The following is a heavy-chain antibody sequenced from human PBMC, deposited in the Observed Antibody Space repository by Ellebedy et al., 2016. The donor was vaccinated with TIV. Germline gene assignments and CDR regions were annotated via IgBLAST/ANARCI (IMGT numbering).Heavy chain of an antibody. CDR3: TRHDTYYYDSSGYPRFYYFDY. V-gene: IGHV3-73*01. Sequence: PGGSLRLSCAASGFTFSGSAMHWVRQASGKGLEWVGRIRSKANSYATAYAASVKGRFTISRDDSKNTAYLQMNSLKTEDTAVYYCTRHDTYYYDSSGYPRFYYFDYWGQGTLVTVSS. D-gene: IGHD3-22*01. CDR1: GFTFSGSA. J-gene: IGHJ4*02. CDR2: IRSKANSYAT.